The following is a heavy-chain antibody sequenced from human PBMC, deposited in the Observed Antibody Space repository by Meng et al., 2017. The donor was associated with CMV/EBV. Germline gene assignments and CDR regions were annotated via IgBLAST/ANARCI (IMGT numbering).Heavy chain of an antibody. CDR1: GFTFSDHY. Sequence: GGSLRLSCAASGFTFSDHYTSWIRQAPGKGLEWVSYISSSGSTIYYADSVKGRFTISRDNAKNSLYLQMNSLRAEDTAVYYCAREAVDDFWSGYYYYGMDVWGQGTTVTVSS. D-gene: IGHD3-3*01. J-gene: IGHJ6*02. V-gene: IGHV3-11*01. CDR2: ISSSGSTI. CDR3: AREAVDDFWSGYYYYGMDV.